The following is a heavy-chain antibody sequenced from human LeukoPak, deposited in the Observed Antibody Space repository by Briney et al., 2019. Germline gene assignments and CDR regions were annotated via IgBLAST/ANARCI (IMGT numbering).Heavy chain of an antibody. Sequence: ASVKVSCKASGYTFTGYYKHWVRQAPGQGLEWMGRINPNSGGTNYAQKFQGRVTMTRDTSISTAYMELCRLRSDDTAVYYCAEEMVADTFDYWGQGTLVTVSS. J-gene: IGHJ4*02. V-gene: IGHV1-2*06. D-gene: IGHD2-15*01. CDR1: GYTFTGYY. CDR3: AEEMVADTFDY. CDR2: INPNSGGT.